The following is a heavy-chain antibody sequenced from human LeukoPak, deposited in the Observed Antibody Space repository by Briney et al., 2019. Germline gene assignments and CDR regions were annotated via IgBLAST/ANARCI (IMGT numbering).Heavy chain of an antibody. D-gene: IGHD3-22*01. J-gene: IGHJ4*02. CDR1: RFTFSSYG. CDR3: AKDDSSGYYHAPFDY. CDR2: IWYDGSNK. V-gene: IGHV3-33*06. Sequence: PGRSLRHSCAASRFTFSSYGMHWVRQAPGKGLEWVAVIWYDGSNKYYADSVKGRFTISRDNSKNTLYLQMNSLRAEDTAVYYCAKDDSSGYYHAPFDYWGQGTLVTVSS.